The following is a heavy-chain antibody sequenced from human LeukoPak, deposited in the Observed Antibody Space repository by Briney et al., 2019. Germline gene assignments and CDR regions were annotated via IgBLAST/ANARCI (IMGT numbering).Heavy chain of an antibody. CDR2: IYYSGST. D-gene: IGHD2-2*01. V-gene: IGHV4-59*01. CDR1: GGSISSYY. Sequence: SETLSLTCTVSGGSISSYYWSWIRQPPGKGLEWIGYIYYSGSTNYNPSLKSRVTISVDTSKNQFSLKRSSVTAADTAVYYCALGSVPATYYYYYMDVWGKGTTVTVSS. CDR3: ALGSVPATYYYYYMDV. J-gene: IGHJ6*03.